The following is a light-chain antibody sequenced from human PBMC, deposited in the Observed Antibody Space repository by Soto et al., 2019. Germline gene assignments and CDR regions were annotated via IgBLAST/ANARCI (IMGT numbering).Light chain of an antibody. Sequence: QSALTQPASVSRSPGQSITISCTGTSSDVGRYNYVSWYQQHPGKAPKLMIYDVSNRPSGVSNRFSGSKSGNTASLTISGLQAEDEADYYCSSYTSSSTWVFGGGTKVTVL. CDR2: DVS. V-gene: IGLV2-14*03. J-gene: IGLJ3*02. CDR3: SSYTSSSTWV. CDR1: SSDVGRYNY.